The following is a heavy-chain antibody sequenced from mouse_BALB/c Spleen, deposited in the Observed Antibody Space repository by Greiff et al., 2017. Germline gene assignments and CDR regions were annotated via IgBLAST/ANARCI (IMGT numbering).Heavy chain of an antibody. V-gene: IGHV2-9*02. CDR2: IWAGGST. Sequence: QVHVKQSGPGLVAPSQSLSITCTVSGFSLTSYGVHWVRQPPGKGLEWLGVIWAGGSTNYNSALMSRLSISKDNSKSQVFLKMNSLQTDDTAMYYCARGGYYDYDGYAMDYWGQGTSVTVSS. CDR3: ARGGYYDYDGYAMDY. D-gene: IGHD2-4*01. CDR1: GFSLTSYG. J-gene: IGHJ4*01.